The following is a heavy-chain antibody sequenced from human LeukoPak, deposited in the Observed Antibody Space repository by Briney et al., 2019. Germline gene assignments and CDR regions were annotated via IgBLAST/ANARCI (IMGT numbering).Heavy chain of an antibody. J-gene: IGHJ5*02. Sequence: SVKVSCKASGGTFSSYAISWVRQAPGQGLEWMGGIIPIFGTANYAQKFQGRVTITADKSTSTAYMELSSLRSEDTAVYYCARAPPYYDILTGYSRNNWFDPWSQGTLVTVSS. CDR3: ARAPPYYDILTGYSRNNWFDP. D-gene: IGHD3-9*01. CDR1: GGTFSSYA. V-gene: IGHV1-69*06. CDR2: IIPIFGTA.